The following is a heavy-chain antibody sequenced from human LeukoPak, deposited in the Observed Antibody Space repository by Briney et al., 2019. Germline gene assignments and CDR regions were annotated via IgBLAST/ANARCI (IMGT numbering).Heavy chain of an antibody. CDR3: ASIDEQWLVLDY. CDR2: IIPIFGTA. Sequence: RASVKVSCKASGGTFSSYAISWVRQAPGQGLEWMGGIIPIFGTANYAQKFQGRVTITADESTSTAYMELSSLRSEDTAVYYCASIDEQWLVLDYWGQGTLVTVSS. V-gene: IGHV1-69*13. D-gene: IGHD6-19*01. CDR1: GGTFSSYA. J-gene: IGHJ4*02.